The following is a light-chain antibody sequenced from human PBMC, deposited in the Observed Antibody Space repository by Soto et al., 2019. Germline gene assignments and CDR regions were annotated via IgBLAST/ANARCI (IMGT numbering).Light chain of an antibody. J-gene: IGKJ4*01. Sequence: ELVMTQSTASLCVSPGEDVNLSWRASQSVPSRLAWYQQKPGQAPSLLIYGASTRATGVPARFSGSGSGTDFTLTISRLEPEDVAVYYCQQYGSSPLSFGGGTKVDIK. V-gene: IGKV3-20*01. CDR1: QSVPSR. CDR2: GAS. CDR3: QQYGSSPLS.